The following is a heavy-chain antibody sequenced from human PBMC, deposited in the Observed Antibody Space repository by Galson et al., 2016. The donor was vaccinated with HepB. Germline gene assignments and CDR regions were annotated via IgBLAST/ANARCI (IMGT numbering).Heavy chain of an antibody. CDR2: ISRTGETF. CDR1: GFSFSPYN. J-gene: IGHJ4*02. V-gene: IGHV3-48*04. D-gene: IGHD1-26*01. Sequence: SLRLSCAASGFSFSPYNMDWVRRAPGKGLEWVSYISRTGETFYYADSVKGRFTISRDNAKNSLYLQMNSLRAEDTAVYYCARGDIVGAIFDYWGQGTLVTVSS. CDR3: ARGDIVGAIFDY.